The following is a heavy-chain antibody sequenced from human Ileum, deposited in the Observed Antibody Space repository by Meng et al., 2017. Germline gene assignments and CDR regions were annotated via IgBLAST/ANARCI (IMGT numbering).Heavy chain of an antibody. CDR2: IFHSGIT. J-gene: IGHJ4*02. Sequence: SETLSLTCAVSGYSISSGYYWGWIRQSPGKGLEWIASIFHSGITYYNPSLESRVTVSADMSKNQFSLKLTSVTAADTAVYYCARTRYYSSSGYYEFGYWGQGSLVTVSS. CDR1: GYSISSGYY. CDR3: ARTRYYSSSGYYEFGY. D-gene: IGHD3-22*01. V-gene: IGHV4-38-2*01.